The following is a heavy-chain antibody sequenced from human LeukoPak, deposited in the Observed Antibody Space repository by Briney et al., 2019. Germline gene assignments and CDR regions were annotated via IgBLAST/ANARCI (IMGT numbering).Heavy chain of an antibody. Sequence: TGGSLRLSCAASGSTFSTYSMNWVRQAPGKGLEWVSYISSSSDIYYADSVKGRFTISRDNAKNSLYLQMNSLRDEDTAVYFCARGIQLWSCYYYGVDVWGQGTTVTVSS. CDR1: GSTFSTYS. CDR3: ARGIQLWSCYYYGVDV. CDR2: ISSSSDI. J-gene: IGHJ6*02. D-gene: IGHD5-18*01. V-gene: IGHV3-48*02.